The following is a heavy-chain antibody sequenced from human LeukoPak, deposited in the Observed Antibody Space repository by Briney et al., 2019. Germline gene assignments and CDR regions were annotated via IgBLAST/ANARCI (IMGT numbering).Heavy chain of an antibody. CDR2: IIPIFGTA. CDR3: ARDWEDGYNPYAFDI. V-gene: IGHV1-69*13. CDR1: GGTFSSYA. Sequence: SVKVSCKASGGTFSSYAISWVRQAPGQGHEWMGGIIPIFGTANYAQKFQGRVTITADESTSTAYMELSSLRSEDTAVYYCARDWEDGYNPYAFDIWGQGTMVTVSS. J-gene: IGHJ3*02. D-gene: IGHD5-24*01.